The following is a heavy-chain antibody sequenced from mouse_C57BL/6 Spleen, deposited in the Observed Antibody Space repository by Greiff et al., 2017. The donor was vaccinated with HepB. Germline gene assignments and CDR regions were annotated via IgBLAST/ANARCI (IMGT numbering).Heavy chain of an antibody. CDR2: INPYNGGT. J-gene: IGHJ2*01. CDR1: GYTFTDYY. CDR3: ARTGTNSCYFDY. D-gene: IGHD4-1*01. V-gene: IGHV1-19*01. Sequence: EVQLQQSGPVLVKPGASVKMSCKASGYTFTDYYMNWVKQSHGKSLEWIGVINPYNGGTSYNQKFKGKATLTVDKSSSTAYMELNSLTSEDSAVYYCARTGTNSCYFDYWGQGTTLTVSS.